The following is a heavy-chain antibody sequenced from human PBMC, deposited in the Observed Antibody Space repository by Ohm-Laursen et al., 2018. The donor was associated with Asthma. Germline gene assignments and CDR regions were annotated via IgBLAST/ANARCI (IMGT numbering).Heavy chain of an antibody. J-gene: IGHJ6*02. CDR1: GGSISSGGYY. V-gene: IGHV4-31*09. D-gene: IGHD3-22*01. CDR3: ARRGYDSSGYYVPAAYYYYGMDV. CDR2: IYYSGST. Sequence: SQTLSLTCTVSGGSISSGGYYWSWIRQHPGKGLEWIGYIYYSGSTYSNPPLKSRVTISVDKSKNQFSLKLSSVTAADTAVYYCARRGYDSSGYYVPAAYYYYGMDVWGQGTTVTVSS.